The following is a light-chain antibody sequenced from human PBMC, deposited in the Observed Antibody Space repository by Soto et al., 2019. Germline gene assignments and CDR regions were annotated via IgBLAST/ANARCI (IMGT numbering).Light chain of an antibody. Sequence: QSVLTQPPSVAGSPGQSVTISCTWISSNIGAVYDVHWYQQLPGTAPKLLIYGNSNRPSGVPDRFSGSKSGTSASLAITGLQAEDEADYYCQSYDSSLSGSVFGTGTKVTVL. CDR2: GNS. V-gene: IGLV1-40*01. CDR1: SSNIGAVYD. CDR3: QSYDSSLSGSV. J-gene: IGLJ1*01.